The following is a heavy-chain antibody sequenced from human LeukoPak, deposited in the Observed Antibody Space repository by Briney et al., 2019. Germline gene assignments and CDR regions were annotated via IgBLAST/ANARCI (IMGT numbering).Heavy chain of an antibody. V-gene: IGHV3-21*01. Sequence: GVSLRLSCAASGFTFSSYSMNWVRQAPGKGLEWVSSISSSSSYIYYADSVKGRFTISRDNAKNSLYLQMNSLRAEDTAVYYCASDDILTGYPFDYWGQGTLVTVSS. CDR1: GFTFSSYS. CDR2: ISSSSSYI. J-gene: IGHJ4*02. CDR3: ASDDILTGYPFDY. D-gene: IGHD3-9*01.